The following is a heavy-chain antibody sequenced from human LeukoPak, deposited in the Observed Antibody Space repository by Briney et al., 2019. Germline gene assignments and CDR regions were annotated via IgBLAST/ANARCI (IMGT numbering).Heavy chain of an antibody. D-gene: IGHD6-13*01. CDR1: GFTVSSNY. V-gene: IGHV3-53*01. CDR3: ARGRAAPLGYYYYGMDV. CDR2: IYSGGST. Sequence: PGGSLRLSCAASGFTVSSNYMSWVRQAPGKGLEWVSVIYSGGSTYYADSVKGRFTISRDNSKNTLYLQMNCLRAEDTAVYYCARGRAAPLGYYYYGMDVWGQGTTVTVSS. J-gene: IGHJ6*02.